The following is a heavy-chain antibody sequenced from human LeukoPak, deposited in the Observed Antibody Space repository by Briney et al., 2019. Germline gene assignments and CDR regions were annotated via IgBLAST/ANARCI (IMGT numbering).Heavy chain of an antibody. CDR3: ARDRLWEHIDY. D-gene: IGHD3-16*01. Sequence: GGSLRLSCAASGSTFSDYYMSWIRQAPGRGLEWVSYISSSGSTIYYADSVKGRFTISRDNAKNSLYLQMNSLRAEDTAVYYCARDRLWEHIDYWGQGTLVTVSS. V-gene: IGHV3-11*01. CDR1: GSTFSDYY. J-gene: IGHJ4*02. CDR2: ISSSGSTI.